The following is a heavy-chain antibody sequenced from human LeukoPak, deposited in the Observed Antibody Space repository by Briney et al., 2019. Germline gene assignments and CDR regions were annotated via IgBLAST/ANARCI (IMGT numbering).Heavy chain of an antibody. Sequence: PSETLSLTCAVYGGSFSSYYWSWIRQPPGKGLEWIGSIYYSGSTYYNPSLKSRVTISVDTSKNQFSLKLSSVTAADTTVYYCARPKARAGAFDIWGQGTMVTVSS. CDR3: ARPKARAGAFDI. CDR1: GGSFSSYY. J-gene: IGHJ3*02. CDR2: IYYSGST. V-gene: IGHV4-39*01.